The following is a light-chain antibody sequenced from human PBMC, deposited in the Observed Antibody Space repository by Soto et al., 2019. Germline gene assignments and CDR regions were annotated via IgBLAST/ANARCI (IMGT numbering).Light chain of an antibody. Sequence: SYELTQPPSVSVAPGKTASITCGGNNIGSKSVHWYQQKPGQAPVLVIYYDNDRPSGFPERFSGSNSGNTATLTISRVEAGDEADYSCQVWDSSSDHPVFGGGTKLTVL. CDR2: YDN. V-gene: IGLV3-21*04. J-gene: IGLJ2*01. CDR1: NIGSKS. CDR3: QVWDSSSDHPV.